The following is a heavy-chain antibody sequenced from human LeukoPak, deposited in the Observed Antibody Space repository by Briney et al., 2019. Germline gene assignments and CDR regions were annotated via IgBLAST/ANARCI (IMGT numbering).Heavy chain of an antibody. CDR3: ARDLDSSGYYYVY. CDR2: IYHSGNT. Sequence: SETLSLTCAVYGGSFSGYYWGWIRQSPGKGLEWIGSIYHSGNTYYNPSLKSRVSISIDTSKNQFSLKLSSVTAADTAVYYCARDLDSSGYYYVYWGQGTLVTVSS. J-gene: IGHJ4*02. D-gene: IGHD3-22*01. V-gene: IGHV4-38-2*02. CDR1: GGSFSGYY.